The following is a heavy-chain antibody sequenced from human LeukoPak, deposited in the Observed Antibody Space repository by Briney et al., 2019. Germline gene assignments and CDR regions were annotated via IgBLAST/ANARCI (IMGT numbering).Heavy chain of an antibody. D-gene: IGHD3-10*02. CDR1: GYTFTSYD. Sequence: ASVKVSCKASGYTFTSYDINWVRQATGQGLEWMGWMNPNSGNTGYAQKFQGRVTMTRNTSISTAYMELSSLRSEDAAVYYCARGFMLPLEDYCYYMDVWGKGTTVTVSS. V-gene: IGHV1-8*01. CDR2: MNPNSGNT. J-gene: IGHJ6*03. CDR3: ARGFMLPLEDYCYYMDV.